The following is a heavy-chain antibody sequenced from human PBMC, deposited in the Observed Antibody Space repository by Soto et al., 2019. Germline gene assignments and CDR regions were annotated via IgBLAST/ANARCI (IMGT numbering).Heavy chain of an antibody. V-gene: IGHV4-30-4*01. CDR3: AREVVGSSFYYYGMDV. Sequence: QVQLQESGPGLVKPSQTLSLTCTVSGGSISSGDYYWSWIRQPPGKGLEWIGYIYYSGSTYYNPSLKSRVIISVDTSMNQFSLKLSSVTAADTAVYFCAREVVGSSFYYYGMDVWGQGTTVTVSS. J-gene: IGHJ6*02. CDR1: GGSISSGDYY. CDR2: IYYSGST. D-gene: IGHD3-10*01.